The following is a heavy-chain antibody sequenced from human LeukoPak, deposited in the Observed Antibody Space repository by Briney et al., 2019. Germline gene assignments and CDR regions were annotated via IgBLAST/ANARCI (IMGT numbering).Heavy chain of an antibody. Sequence: ASVKVSCKASGYTFTGDYMHWVRRAPGQGLEWMGWINPNSGGTNYAQKFQGRVTMTRDTSISTAYMELSRLRSDDTAVYYCARDYYDSTSYWGQGTLVTVSS. CDR3: ARDYYDSTSY. CDR1: GYTFTGDY. D-gene: IGHD3-22*01. CDR2: INPNSGGT. V-gene: IGHV1-2*02. J-gene: IGHJ4*02.